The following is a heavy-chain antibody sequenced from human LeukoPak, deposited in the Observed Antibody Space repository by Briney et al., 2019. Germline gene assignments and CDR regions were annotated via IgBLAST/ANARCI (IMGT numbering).Heavy chain of an antibody. V-gene: IGHV4-34*01. CDR2: INHSGST. CDR3: ARVSWRNSAYFDY. CDR1: GGSFSGYY. J-gene: IGHJ4*02. Sequence: TLSLTCAVYGGSFSGYYWSWIRQPPGKGLEWIGEINHSGSTNYNPSLKSRVTISVDKSKNQFSLKLSSVTAADTAVYYCARVSWRNSAYFDYWGQGTLVTVSS. D-gene: IGHD2/OR15-2a*01.